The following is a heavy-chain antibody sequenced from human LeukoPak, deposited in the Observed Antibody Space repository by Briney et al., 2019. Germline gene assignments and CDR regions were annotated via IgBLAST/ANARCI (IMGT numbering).Heavy chain of an antibody. CDR2: IYTSGST. CDR1: GGSISSGSYY. CDR3: ARAWDDFWSGYYRPGPSLKYFQH. D-gene: IGHD3-3*01. Sequence: SSETLSLTCTVSGGSISSGSYYWSWIRQPAGKGLEWIGRIYTSGSTNYNPSLKSRVTISVDTSKNQFSLKLSSVTAADTAVYYCARAWDDFWSGYYRPGPSLKYFQHWGQGTLVTVSS. J-gene: IGHJ1*01. V-gene: IGHV4-61*02.